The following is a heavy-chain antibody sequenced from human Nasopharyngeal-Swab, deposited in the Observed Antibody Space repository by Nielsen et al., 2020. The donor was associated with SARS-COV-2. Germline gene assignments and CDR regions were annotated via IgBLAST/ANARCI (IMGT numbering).Heavy chain of an antibody. D-gene: IGHD6-13*01. V-gene: IGHV4-39*01. CDR2: IYYSGST. Sequence: WIRQPPGKGLEWIGRIYYSGSTYYNPSLKSRGTISVDASKNRFSLKLSTVTAADTAVYYCARHVSSSWYAAVAGIRAFDYWGQGTLVTVSS. J-gene: IGHJ4*02. CDR3: ARHVSSSWYAAVAGIRAFDY.